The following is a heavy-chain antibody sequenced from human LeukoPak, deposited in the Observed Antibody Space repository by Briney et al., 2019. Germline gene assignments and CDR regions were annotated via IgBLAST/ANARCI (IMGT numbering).Heavy chain of an antibody. CDR3: ARQTGSGVFSLP. V-gene: IGHV4-61*02. D-gene: IGHD2-8*01. Sequence: PSQTLSLTCTVAGGSLSSGSYYWGWLRQPAGKGLEWIGRIYTSGSTNYNPSLKSRVTISVDTSKHQFSLKLSSVTAADTAVSYCARQTGSGVFSLPGGQGTLVTVSS. J-gene: IGHJ4*02. CDR2: IYTSGST. CDR1: GGSLSSGSYY.